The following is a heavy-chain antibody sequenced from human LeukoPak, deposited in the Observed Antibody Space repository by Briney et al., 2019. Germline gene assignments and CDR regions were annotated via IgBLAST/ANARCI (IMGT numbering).Heavy chain of an antibody. V-gene: IGHV3-23*01. D-gene: IGHD3-10*01. CDR1: GFTFSSYA. CDR2: ISGSGGST. CDR3: ARAHPRSGRGTGNAFDI. J-gene: IGHJ3*02. Sequence: GGSLRLSCAASGFTFSSYAMSWVRQAPGKGLEWVSAISGSGGSTYYAGSVKGRFTISRDNAKNSLYLQMNSLRAEDTAVYYCARAHPRSGRGTGNAFDIWGQGTMVTVSS.